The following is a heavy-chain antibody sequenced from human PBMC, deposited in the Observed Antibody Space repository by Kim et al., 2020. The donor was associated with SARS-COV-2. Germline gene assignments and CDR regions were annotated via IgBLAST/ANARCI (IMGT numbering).Heavy chain of an antibody. CDR3: ARDKVGATSDGMDV. Sequence: AQKFPGRVTMTRDTSTSTVYMELSSLRSEDTAVYYCARDKVGATSDGMDVWGQGTTVTVSS. D-gene: IGHD1-26*01. V-gene: IGHV1-46*01. J-gene: IGHJ6*02.